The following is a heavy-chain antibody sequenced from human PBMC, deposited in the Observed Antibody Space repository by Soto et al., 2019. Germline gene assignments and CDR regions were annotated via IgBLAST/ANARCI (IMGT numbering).Heavy chain of an antibody. D-gene: IGHD3-3*01. CDR3: ARGLTKFYDFWSGYYNYCYYYGMDV. J-gene: IGHJ6*02. CDR2: TYYRSKWYN. Sequence: SLTCAISGDSVSSDSAAWNWIRQSPSRGLEWLGRTYYRSKWYNDYAVSVKSRITINPDTSKNQFSLQLNSVTPEDTAVYYCARGLTKFYDFWSGYYNYCYYYGMDVWGQGTTVTVSS. V-gene: IGHV6-1*01. CDR1: GDSVSSDSAA.